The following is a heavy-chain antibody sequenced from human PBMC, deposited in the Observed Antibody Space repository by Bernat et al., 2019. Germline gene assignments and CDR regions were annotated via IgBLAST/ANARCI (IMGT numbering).Heavy chain of an antibody. V-gene: IGHV3-21*01. CDR3: ARSYCSGGSCYSRLFDY. CDR2: ISSSSSYI. D-gene: IGHD2-15*01. J-gene: IGHJ4*02. CDR1: GFTFSSYS. Sequence: EVQLVESGGGLVKPGGSLRLSCAASGFTFSSYSMNWVRQAPGKGLEWVSSISSSSSYIHYADSVKGRFTISRDNAKNSLYLQMNSLRAEDTAVYYVARSYCSGGSCYSRLFDYWGQGTLVTVSS.